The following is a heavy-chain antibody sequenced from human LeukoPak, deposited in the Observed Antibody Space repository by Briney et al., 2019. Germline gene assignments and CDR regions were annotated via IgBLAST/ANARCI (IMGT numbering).Heavy chain of an antibody. J-gene: IGHJ4*02. CDR2: INHSGST. Sequence: SETLSLTCAVYGGSFSGYYWSWIREPPGKGLEWIGEINHSGSTNYNPSLKSRVTISVDTSKNQFSLKLSSVNAADTAVYYCARQKDDFWSGYQDYWGQGTLVTVSS. D-gene: IGHD3-3*01. CDR3: ARQKDDFWSGYQDY. V-gene: IGHV4-34*01. CDR1: GGSFSGYY.